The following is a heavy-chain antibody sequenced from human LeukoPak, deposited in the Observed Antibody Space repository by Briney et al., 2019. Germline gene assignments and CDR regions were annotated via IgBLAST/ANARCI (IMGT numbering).Heavy chain of an antibody. CDR1: GFMFSSYW. J-gene: IGHJ5*02. CDR3: ARDQTSVAGTGYNWFDP. D-gene: IGHD6-19*01. V-gene: IGHV3-74*01. CDR2: INPDGSET. Sequence: GGSLRLSCAASGFMFSSYWMHWVRLSPGKGLVWVSCINPDGSETTYADSVKGRLTISRDNAKNTVFLQMNSLRAEDTAVYYCARDQTSVAGTGYNWFDPWGQGTLVTVSS.